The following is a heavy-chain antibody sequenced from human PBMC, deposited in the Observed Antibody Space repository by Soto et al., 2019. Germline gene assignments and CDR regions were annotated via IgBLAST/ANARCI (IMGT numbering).Heavy chain of an antibody. D-gene: IGHD3-16*01. V-gene: IGHV1-18*01. CDR2: ISPYNGNT. CDR1: GYTFSSYT. CDR3: ARADYGVDDY. Sequence: QLVQSGPEVKKPGASVKVSCKASGYTFSSYTISWVRQAPGQGLEWMGWISPYNGNTKYTQKLQGRRNMTTDTYTSTASMELRSLRSDDTAVYYCARADYGVDDYWGQGTLVTVSS. J-gene: IGHJ4*02.